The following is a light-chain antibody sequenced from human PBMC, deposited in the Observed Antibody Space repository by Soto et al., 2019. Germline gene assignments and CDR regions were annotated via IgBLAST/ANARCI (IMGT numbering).Light chain of an antibody. CDR2: GAS. CDR1: QSVSSN. Sequence: EIVMAQSPATLSVSPWERAALPCVASQSVSSNLAWYQQKPGQAPRLLIYGASTRATGIPDRFSGSGSGTDFALTISRLEPEDFAVYHCQQYGGSPRTFGQGTKVDIK. V-gene: IGKV3-20*01. J-gene: IGKJ1*01. CDR3: QQYGGSPRT.